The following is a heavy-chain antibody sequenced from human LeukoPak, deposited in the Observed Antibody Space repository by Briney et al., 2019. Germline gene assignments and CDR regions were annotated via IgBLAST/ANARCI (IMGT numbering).Heavy chain of an antibody. D-gene: IGHD3-10*01. CDR2: ISGSGGYT. J-gene: IGHJ5*02. CDR1: GFRFSSYA. CDR3: AREVRGKGNWFDP. Sequence: GGSLRLSCVASGFRFSSYAMDWVRQAPGKGLEWVSAISGSGGYTNYADSVKGRFTISRDNAKNSLYLQMNSLRAEDTAVYYCAREVRGKGNWFDPWGQGTLVTVSS. V-gene: IGHV3-23*01.